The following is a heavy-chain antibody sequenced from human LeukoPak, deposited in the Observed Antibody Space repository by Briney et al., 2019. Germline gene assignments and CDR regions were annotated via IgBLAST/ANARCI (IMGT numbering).Heavy chain of an antibody. J-gene: IGHJ4*02. CDR2: IYYSGST. Sequence: SETLSLTCTVSGGSISSYYWSWIRQPPGKGLEWIGYIYYSGSTNCNPSVKSRVPISVDMSKNQFSLKLNSVTAADTAVYYCARQGPLTTAVTTRTNPFDYWGQGTLVTVSS. V-gene: IGHV4-59*08. D-gene: IGHD4-11*01. CDR3: ARQGPLTTAVTTRTNPFDY. CDR1: GGSISSYY.